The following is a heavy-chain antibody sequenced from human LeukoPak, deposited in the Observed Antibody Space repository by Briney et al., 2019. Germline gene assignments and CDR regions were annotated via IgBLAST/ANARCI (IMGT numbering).Heavy chain of an antibody. D-gene: IGHD1-26*01. CDR1: GRTVSSNY. J-gene: IGHJ4*02. CDR3: ARVGLGSYYLHD. Sequence: AGGSLRLSCAASGRTVSSNYMSWVRQAPGKGLELVSAIYSCGSTYYSDSLKRRFTISIDNSKYTLYLQMNSLRAEDTAVYYCARVGLGSYYLHDWGQGTLVTVSS. V-gene: IGHV3-66*01. CDR2: IYSCGST.